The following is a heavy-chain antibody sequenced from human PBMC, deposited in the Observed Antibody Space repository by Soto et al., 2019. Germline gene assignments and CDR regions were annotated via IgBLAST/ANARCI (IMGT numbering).Heavy chain of an antibody. J-gene: IGHJ3*02. CDR2: IIPIFGTA. CDR3: ARGGYNYYAFDI. Sequence: SVKVSCKASGGTFSSYAISLVRQAPGQGLEWMGGIIPIFGTANYAQKFQGRVTITADESTSTAYMELSSLRSEDTAVYYCARGGYNYYAFDIWGQGTMVTVSS. D-gene: IGHD5-12*01. V-gene: IGHV1-69*13. CDR1: GGTFSSYA.